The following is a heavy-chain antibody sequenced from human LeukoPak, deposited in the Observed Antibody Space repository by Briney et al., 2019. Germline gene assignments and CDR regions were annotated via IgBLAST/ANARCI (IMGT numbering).Heavy chain of an antibody. CDR2: IRYDGSNK. J-gene: IGHJ4*02. D-gene: IGHD3-22*01. CDR3: FYDSSGYYYPDDY. V-gene: IGHV3-30*02. Sequence: GGSLRLSCAASGFTFSSYGMHWVRQAPGKGLEWVAFIRYDGSNKYYADSVKGRFTISRDNSKNTLYLQMNSLRAEDTAVYYCFYDSSGYYYPDDYWGQGTLVTVSS. CDR1: GFTFSSYG.